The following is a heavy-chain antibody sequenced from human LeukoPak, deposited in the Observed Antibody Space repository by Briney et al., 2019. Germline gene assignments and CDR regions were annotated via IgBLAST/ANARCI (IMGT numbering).Heavy chain of an antibody. D-gene: IGHD6-19*01. CDR3: ARERYSSGWFDY. V-gene: IGHV3-23*01. Sequence: HPGGSLRLSCAASGFTFSSYAMSWVRQAPGKGLEWVSAISGSGGRTYYGDSVKGRFTNSRGNSKNTVYLQMNSLRAEDTAVYYCARERYSSGWFDYWGQGTLVTVSS. CDR2: ISGSGGRT. J-gene: IGHJ4*02. CDR1: GFTFSSYA.